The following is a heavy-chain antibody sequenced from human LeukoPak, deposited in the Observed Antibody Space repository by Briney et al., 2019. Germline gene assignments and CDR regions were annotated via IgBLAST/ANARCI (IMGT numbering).Heavy chain of an antibody. CDR1: GFTFGSYG. CDR3: AREQYSGSYYPVLAY. CDR2: IWYDGSNK. J-gene: IGHJ4*02. V-gene: IGHV3-33*01. Sequence: PGGSLRLSCAASGFTFGSYGMHWVRQAPGKGLEWVAVIWYDGSNKYYADSVKGRFTISRDNSKNTLYLQMNSLRAEDTAVYYCAREQYSGSYYPVLAYWGQGTLVTVSS. D-gene: IGHD1-26*01.